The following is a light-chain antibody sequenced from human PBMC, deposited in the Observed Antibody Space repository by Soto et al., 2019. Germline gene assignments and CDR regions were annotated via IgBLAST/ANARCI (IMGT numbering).Light chain of an antibody. CDR2: DAS. CDR3: QQRSNWPSTWT. Sequence: EIVLTQSPATLSLSPGERATLSCRASQSVSSYLAWYQQKPGQAPRLLIYDASNRATGIPARFSGSGSGTDFTLTISSLVPEDFAVYYCQQRSNWPSTWTFGQGTKVDIK. J-gene: IGKJ1*01. CDR1: QSVSSY. V-gene: IGKV3-11*01.